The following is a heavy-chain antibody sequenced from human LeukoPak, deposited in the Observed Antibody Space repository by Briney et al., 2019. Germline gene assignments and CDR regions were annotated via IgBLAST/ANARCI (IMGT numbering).Heavy chain of an antibody. CDR2: ISGSGGST. CDR1: GFTFSSYA. CDR3: ANLDCSSTSCYDDY. D-gene: IGHD2-2*01. J-gene: IGHJ4*02. V-gene: IGHV3-23*01. Sequence: GGSLRLSCAASGFTFSSYAMSWVRQAPGKGLEWVSAISGSGGSTYYADSVKGRFTISRANSKNTLYLQMNSLRAEDTAVYYCANLDCSSTSCYDDYWGQGTLVTVSS.